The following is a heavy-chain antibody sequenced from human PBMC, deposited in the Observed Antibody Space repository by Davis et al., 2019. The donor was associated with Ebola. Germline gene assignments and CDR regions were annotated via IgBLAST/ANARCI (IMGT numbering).Heavy chain of an antibody. J-gene: IGHJ6*03. CDR1: GGSFSGYY. CDR3: ARDRGITIFGVVILHYYYYMDV. CDR2: IYYSGST. V-gene: IGHV4-34*01. Sequence: PSETLSLTCAVYGGSFSGYYWSWIRQPPGKGLEWIGSIYYSGSTYYNPSLKSRVTISVDTSKNQFSLKLSSVTAADTAVYYCARDRGITIFGVVILHYYYYMDVWGKGTTVTVSS. D-gene: IGHD3-3*01.